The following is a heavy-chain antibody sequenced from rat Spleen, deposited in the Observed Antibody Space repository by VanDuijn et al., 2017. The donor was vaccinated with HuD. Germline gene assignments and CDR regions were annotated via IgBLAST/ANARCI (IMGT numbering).Heavy chain of an antibody. Sequence: EVQLVESDGGLVRPGRSLKLSCAASGFIFSDHYVAWVRQAPTKGLEWVATINYDGSSTFYRDSVRDRFTISRDNAKSTLYLQMDSLRSEDTATYYCTREDGLRWVAYWGQGTLVTVSS. CDR1: GFIFSDHY. CDR2: INYDGSST. V-gene: IGHV5-29*01. J-gene: IGHJ3*01. CDR3: TREDGLRWVAY.